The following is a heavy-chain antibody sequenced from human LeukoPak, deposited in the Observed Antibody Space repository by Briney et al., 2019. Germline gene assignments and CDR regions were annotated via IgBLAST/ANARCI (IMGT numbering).Heavy chain of an antibody. CDR1: GGSFSGYY. CDR3: ARNYYDRSFQH. V-gene: IGHV4-34*01. J-gene: IGHJ1*01. D-gene: IGHD3-22*01. CDR2: INHSGST. Sequence: KASETLSLTCAVYGGSFSGYYWSWIRQPPGKGLEWIGEINHSGSTNYNPSLKSRVTISVDTSKNQFSLKLSSVTAADTAVYYCARNYYDRSFQHWGQGTLVTVSS.